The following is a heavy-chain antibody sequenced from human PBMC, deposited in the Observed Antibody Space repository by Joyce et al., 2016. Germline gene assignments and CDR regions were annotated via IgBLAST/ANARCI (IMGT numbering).Heavy chain of an antibody. Sequence: EVQVLESGGGLVQPGGSLRLSCAASGFTFRSYGMTWVRQAPGKGLEWVSSISGRYGTPSYADSVKGRFTISRDNSRNTLYLQMNSLRAEDTAIYYCAKDEMYDIGWFDPWGQGTLVTVSS. V-gene: IGHV3-23*01. CDR3: AKDEMYDIGWFDP. CDR1: GFTFRSYG. J-gene: IGHJ5*02. D-gene: IGHD2-8*01. CDR2: ISGRYGTP.